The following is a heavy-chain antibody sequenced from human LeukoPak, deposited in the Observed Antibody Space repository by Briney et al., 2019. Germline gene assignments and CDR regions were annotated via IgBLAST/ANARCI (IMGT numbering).Heavy chain of an antibody. CDR3: ATSLGSGSPFDY. J-gene: IGHJ4*02. CDR1: GGSIGSGGYY. Sequence: LSLTCTVSGGSIGSGGYYWSWVRQAPGKGLEWVSVIYSGGSTYYADSVKGRFTISRDNSKNTLYLQMNSLRAEDTAVYYCATSLGSGSPFDYWGQGTLVTVSS. D-gene: IGHD3-10*01. V-gene: IGHV3-66*01. CDR2: IYSGGST.